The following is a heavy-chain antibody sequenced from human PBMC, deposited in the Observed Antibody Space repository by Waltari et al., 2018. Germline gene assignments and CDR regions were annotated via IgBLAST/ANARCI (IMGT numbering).Heavy chain of an antibody. CDR3: SSYSDFDY. Sequence: EVQLVESGGGLVQPGGSLRLSCAASGFTFSSYSMTWVRQAPGKGLEWVSYMSSSSSTIYYADSVKGRFTISRDNAKNSLYLQMNSLRAEDTAVYYCSSYSDFDYWGQGTLVTVSS. J-gene: IGHJ4*02. CDR1: GFTFSSYS. CDR2: MSSSSSTI. V-gene: IGHV3-48*04. D-gene: IGHD2-21*01.